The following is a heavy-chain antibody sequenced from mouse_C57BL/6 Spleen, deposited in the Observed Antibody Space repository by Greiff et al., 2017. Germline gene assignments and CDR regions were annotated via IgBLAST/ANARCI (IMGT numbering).Heavy chain of an antibody. D-gene: IGHD2-1*01. CDR3: ARGYGNYSYWYFDV. V-gene: IGHV3-6*01. Sequence: EVQLVESGPGLVKPSQSLSLTCSVTGYSITSGYYWNWLRQFPGNKLEWMGYISYDGSNNYNPSLKNRISITRDTSKNQFFLKLNSVTTEDTATYYCARGYGNYSYWYFDVWGTGTTVTVSS. CDR2: ISYDGSN. J-gene: IGHJ1*03. CDR1: GYSITSGYY.